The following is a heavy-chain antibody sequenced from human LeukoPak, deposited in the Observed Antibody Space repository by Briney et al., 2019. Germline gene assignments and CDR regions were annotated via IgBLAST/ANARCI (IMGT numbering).Heavy chain of an antibody. CDR1: GFTFSSYA. J-gene: IGHJ4*02. D-gene: IGHD1-26*01. V-gene: IGHV3-23*01. Sequence: GGSLRLSCAASGFTFSSYAMTWVRQAPGKGLEWVSAIGDSGGSTSYADSVKGRFTISRDNPKNTLYLQMNSLRAEDTAVYSCARDWSCDYWGQGTLVTVSS. CDR3: ARDWSCDY. CDR2: IGDSGGST.